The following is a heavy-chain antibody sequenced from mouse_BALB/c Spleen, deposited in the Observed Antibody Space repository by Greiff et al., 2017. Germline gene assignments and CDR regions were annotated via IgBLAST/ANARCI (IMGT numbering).Heavy chain of an antibody. V-gene: IGHV3-6*02. CDR3: ARGGNHDY. CDR2: ISYDGSN. Sequence: DVKLQESGPGLVKPSQSLSLTCSVTGYSITSGYYWNWIRQFPGNKLEWMGYISYDGSNNYNPSLKNRISITRDTSKNQFFLKLNSVTTEDTATYYCARGGNHDYWGQGTTLTVSS. D-gene: IGHD2-1*01. CDR1: GYSITSGYY. J-gene: IGHJ2*01.